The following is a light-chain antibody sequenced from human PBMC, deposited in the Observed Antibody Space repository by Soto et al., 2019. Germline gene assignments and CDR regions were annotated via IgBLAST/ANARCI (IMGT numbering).Light chain of an antibody. CDR2: EVS. CDR1: SSDVGGYKH. J-gene: IGLJ1*01. V-gene: IGLV2-14*01. CDR3: NSQSSSGIRV. Sequence: QSALTQHASVSGSPGQSITISCTGTSSDVGGYKHVSWYQHHPGKAPKLLIYEVSNRPSGVSDRFSGSKSGYSASLTISGLQADDEADYYCNSQSSSGIRVFGTGTKVTVL.